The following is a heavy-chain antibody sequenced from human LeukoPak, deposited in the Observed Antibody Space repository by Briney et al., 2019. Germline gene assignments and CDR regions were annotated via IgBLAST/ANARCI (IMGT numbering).Heavy chain of an antibody. J-gene: IGHJ4*02. D-gene: IGHD1-26*01. V-gene: IGHV3-23*01. CDR3: AKSIVNSGTYIPFDY. CDR1: GFSFRRYW. CDR2: ISGSGRST. Sequence: GGSLRLSCAASGFSFRRYWMSWVRQAPGKGLEWVSVISGSGRSTYYADSVKGRFTISRDKSKNSLYLQMNSLRVEDTAIYYCAKSIVNSGTYIPFDYWGQGTLVTVSS.